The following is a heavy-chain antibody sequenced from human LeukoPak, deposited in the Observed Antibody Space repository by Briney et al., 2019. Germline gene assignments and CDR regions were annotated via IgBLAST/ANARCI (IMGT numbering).Heavy chain of an antibody. J-gene: IGHJ6*03. CDR3: ARDQWLQSNHYMDV. D-gene: IGHD5-18*01. Sequence: GGSLRPSCAASGFTFSSYSMNWVRQAPGTGLEWVSFISTSSSYIYYADSVKGRFTIFRYNAKNSLYLQMNSLRAEDTAVYYCARDQWLQSNHYMDVWGKGTTVTVSS. CDR2: ISTSSSYI. CDR1: GFTFSSYS. V-gene: IGHV3-21*01.